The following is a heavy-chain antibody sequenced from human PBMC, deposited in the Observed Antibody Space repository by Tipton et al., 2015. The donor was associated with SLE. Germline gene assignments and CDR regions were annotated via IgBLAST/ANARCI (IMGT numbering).Heavy chain of an antibody. CDR3: ARDATRALDI. V-gene: IGHV4-39*07. J-gene: IGHJ3*02. D-gene: IGHD2-15*01. CDR2: VYYSGRT. Sequence: LRLSCTVSGGSMSRSTYYWGWIRQPPGKGLEWIGSVYYSGRTYYHPSLKSRVTISVATSNNQFSLRLSSVTAADTATYYCARDATRALDIWGQGTMVTVSS. CDR1: GGSMSRSTYY.